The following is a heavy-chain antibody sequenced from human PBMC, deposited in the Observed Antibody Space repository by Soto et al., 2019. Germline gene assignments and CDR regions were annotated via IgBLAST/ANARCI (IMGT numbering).Heavy chain of an antibody. J-gene: IGHJ5*02. CDR3: ARCRYCSSTSKIGNWFDP. CDR2: INPSSGGT. D-gene: IGHD2-2*01. CDR1: GYTFTGYY. V-gene: IGHV1-2*04. Sequence: ASVKVSCKASGYTFTGYYMHWVRQAPGQGLEWMGWINPSSGGTNYAQKFQGWVTMTRDTSISTAYMELSRLRSDDTAVYYCARCRYCSSTSKIGNWFDPWGQGTLVTVS.